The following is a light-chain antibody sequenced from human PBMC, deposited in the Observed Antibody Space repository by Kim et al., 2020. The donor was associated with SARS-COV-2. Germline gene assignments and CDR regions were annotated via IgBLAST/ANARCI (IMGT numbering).Light chain of an antibody. CDR3: SSYTTSNTLL. CDR2: DVG. V-gene: IGLV2-14*03. Sequence: GQSITISCTGSSSDVGAYDSVSWYQQHPGKAPKLMIYDVGNRPSGISDRFSGSKSGTTASLTISGLQAEDEADYYCSSYTTSNTLLFGGGTQLTVL. J-gene: IGLJ3*02. CDR1: SSDVGAYDS.